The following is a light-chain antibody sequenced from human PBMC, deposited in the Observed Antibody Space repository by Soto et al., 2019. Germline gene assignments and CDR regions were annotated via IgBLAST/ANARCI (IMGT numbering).Light chain of an antibody. V-gene: IGLV2-14*03. J-gene: IGLJ1*01. CDR2: DVS. CDR1: SSDVGAYNY. Sequence: QSALTQPASVSGSPGQSITISCTGTSSDVGAYNYVSWYQQHPGKVPKLMIYDVSDRPSGVSNRFSGSKSGNTASLTISGLQAEDEADYYRRSFTRSNSYVFGTGTKLTVL. CDR3: RSFTRSNSYV.